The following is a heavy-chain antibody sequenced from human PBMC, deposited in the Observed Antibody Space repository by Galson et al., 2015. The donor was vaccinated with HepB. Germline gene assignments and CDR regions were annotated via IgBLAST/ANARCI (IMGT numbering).Heavy chain of an antibody. Sequence: SVKVSCKASGYTFTSYYMHWVRQAPGQGLEWMGIINPSGGSTSYAQKFQGRVTMTRDTSTSTVYMELSSLRSEDTAVYYCARARRTVVTRSDAFDIWGQGTMVTVSS. D-gene: IGHD4-23*01. CDR1: GYTFTSYY. CDR3: ARARRTVVTRSDAFDI. CDR2: INPSGGST. V-gene: IGHV1-46*01. J-gene: IGHJ3*02.